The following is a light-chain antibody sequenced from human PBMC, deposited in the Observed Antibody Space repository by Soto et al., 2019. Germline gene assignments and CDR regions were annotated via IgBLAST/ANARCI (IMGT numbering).Light chain of an antibody. CDR2: GAS. Sequence: EIVMTQSPATLSVSPGERATLSCRASQSVSSNLAWYQQKPGQAPRLLIYGASTRATGIPARFSGSGSGTEFTLTISSLQSEDFAVSYCQQYNNWPFTFGGGTKLDIK. V-gene: IGKV3-15*01. J-gene: IGKJ4*01. CDR3: QQYNNWPFT. CDR1: QSVSSN.